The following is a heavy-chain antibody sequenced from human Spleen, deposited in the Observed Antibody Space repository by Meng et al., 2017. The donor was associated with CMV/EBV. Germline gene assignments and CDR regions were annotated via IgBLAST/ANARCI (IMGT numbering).Heavy chain of an antibody. V-gene: IGHV3-7*01. J-gene: IGHJ4*02. CDR2: INQDGSEK. CDR3: ARDQSYEIFDY. D-gene: IGHD3-22*01. Sequence: GESLKISCAASGFTFTNYWMTWVRQGPGKGLEWVAHINQDGSEKNYVDSVKGRFTISRDNAKHSLYLQMNSLRAEDTAVYYCARDQSYEIFDYWGQGTLVTVSS. CDR1: GFTFTNYW.